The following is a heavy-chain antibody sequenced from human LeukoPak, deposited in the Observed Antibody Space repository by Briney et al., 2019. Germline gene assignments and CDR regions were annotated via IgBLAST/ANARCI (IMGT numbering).Heavy chain of an antibody. J-gene: IGHJ4*02. D-gene: IGHD1-14*01. CDR3: ARDPSNTVGRNIYFDY. CDR1: GFAFNKYG. Sequence: VASVKVSCKAPGFAFNKYGFSWVRHAPGQGPEWLGWISAYDGRTNYAQNLQGRLTLTTDTSTTTAYMELRSLTSDDTAVYYCARDPSNTVGRNIYFDYWGQGTLVTVSS. V-gene: IGHV1-18*01. CDR2: ISAYDGRT.